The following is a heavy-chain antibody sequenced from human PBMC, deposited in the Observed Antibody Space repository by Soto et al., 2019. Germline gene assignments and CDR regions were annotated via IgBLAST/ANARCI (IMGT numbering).Heavy chain of an antibody. Sequence: QVQLVQSGAEVKKPGASVKVSCKASGYTFTSYYMHWVRQAPGQGLEWMGIINPSGVSTSYAQKFQGRVTMTRDTSTSTVCMELSSLRSEDTAVYFCARQDTAMVMADYWGQGTLVTVSS. CDR3: ARQDTAMVMADY. CDR1: GYTFTSYY. J-gene: IGHJ4*02. CDR2: INPSGVST. V-gene: IGHV1-46*01. D-gene: IGHD5-18*01.